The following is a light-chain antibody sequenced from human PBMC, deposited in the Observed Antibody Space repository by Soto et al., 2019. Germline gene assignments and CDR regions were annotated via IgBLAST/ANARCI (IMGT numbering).Light chain of an antibody. CDR3: QQYNSYTWT. J-gene: IGKJ1*01. CDR2: DAS. V-gene: IGKV1-5*01. CDR1: QSISSW. Sequence: DIPMTQSPSTLSASVGDRVTITCRASQSISSWLAWYQQKPGKAPNLLIYDASSLESGLPSRFSGSGSGTEFTLTISSLQPDDFATYYCQQYNSYTWTFGQGTKVEIK.